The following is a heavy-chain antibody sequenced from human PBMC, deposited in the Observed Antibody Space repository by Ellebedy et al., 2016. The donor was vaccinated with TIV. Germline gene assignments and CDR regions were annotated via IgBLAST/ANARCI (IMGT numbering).Heavy chain of an antibody. CDR3: ARVGEVAATPCSY. CDR2: IYPGDSDT. J-gene: IGHJ4*02. D-gene: IGHD2-15*01. V-gene: IGHV5-51*01. Sequence: GESLKISCKGSGYSFTTYWIGWVRQMSGKGLEWMGIIYPGDSDTRYSPSFQGQVTISDDKSISTAYLQWSSLKASDTAIYYCARVGEVAATPCSYWGQGTLVTVSS. CDR1: GYSFTTYW.